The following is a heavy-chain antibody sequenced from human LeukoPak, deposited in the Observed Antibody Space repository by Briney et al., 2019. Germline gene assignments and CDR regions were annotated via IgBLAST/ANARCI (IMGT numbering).Heavy chain of an antibody. V-gene: IGHV4-39*07. CDR3: ARVVDHWGSVRDDY. J-gene: IGHJ4*02. Sequence: SETLSLTCTVSSGSISSSSYYWGWIRQPPGKGLEWIGSIYSSGSTYYNPSLKSRVTISVDTSKNQFSLKLSSVTAADTAVYYCARVVDHWGSVRDDYWGQGTLVTVSS. D-gene: IGHD7-27*01. CDR2: IYSSGST. CDR1: SGSISSSSYY.